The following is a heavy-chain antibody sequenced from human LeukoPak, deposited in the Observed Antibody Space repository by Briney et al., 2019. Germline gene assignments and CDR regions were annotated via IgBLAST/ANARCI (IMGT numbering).Heavy chain of an antibody. D-gene: IGHD2/OR15-2a*01. Sequence: GESLQISCKGPEYDFANYWIGWVRQPPGRGLEWMGIAHPATSIIHYGPSFQGQVTISFDRSLSTAYLQWTSLKASDSGMYFCARRKFYDTYLDPWGRGTLVTVS. CDR3: ARRKFYDTYLDP. J-gene: IGHJ5*02. CDR2: AHPATSII. V-gene: IGHV5-51*01. CDR1: EYDFANYW.